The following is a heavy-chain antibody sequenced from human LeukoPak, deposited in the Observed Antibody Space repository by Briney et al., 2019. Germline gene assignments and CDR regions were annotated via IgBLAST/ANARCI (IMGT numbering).Heavy chain of an antibody. J-gene: IGHJ4*02. V-gene: IGHV5-51*01. Sequence: GESLKISCKGSGYSFTSYWIGWVRQMPGKGLEWMGIIYPGDSDTRYSPSFQGQVTISADKSINTAFLRWSSLKASDTAMYYCARPDDYGGDDYWGQGTLVTVSS. CDR1: GYSFTSYW. D-gene: IGHD4-23*01. CDR3: ARPDDYGGDDY. CDR2: IYPGDSDT.